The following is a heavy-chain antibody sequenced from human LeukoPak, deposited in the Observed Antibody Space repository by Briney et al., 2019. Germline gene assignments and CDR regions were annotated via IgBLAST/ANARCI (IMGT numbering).Heavy chain of an antibody. CDR3: AKWGDYDVLTGYYDPDY. V-gene: IGHV3-23*01. CDR2: ITGSGGIT. D-gene: IGHD3-9*01. CDR1: GFTFSNYA. Sequence: GGSLRLSRVASGFTFSNYAVSWVRQAPGKGLEWVSAITGSGGITYYADSVKGRFTISRDNSKNTLYLQMNSLRAEDTAVYYCAKWGDYDVLTGYYDPDYWGQGTLVTVSS. J-gene: IGHJ4*02.